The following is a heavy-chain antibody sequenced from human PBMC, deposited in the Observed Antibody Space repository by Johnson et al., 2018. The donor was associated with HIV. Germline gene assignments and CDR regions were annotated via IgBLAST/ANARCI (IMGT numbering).Heavy chain of an antibody. CDR3: ARAPGNDAFDI. CDR1: GFTFSTYT. Sequence: QVQLVESGGDVVQPGRSLRLSCAASGFTFSTYTMHWVRQAPGKGLEWVAVISFDENTKVYADSVKGRFTISRDNSKNTLFLQMNSLGAEDPAIYYCARAPGNDAFDIWGQGTMVTVSS. V-gene: IGHV3-30-3*01. D-gene: IGHD3-10*01. J-gene: IGHJ3*02. CDR2: ISFDENTK.